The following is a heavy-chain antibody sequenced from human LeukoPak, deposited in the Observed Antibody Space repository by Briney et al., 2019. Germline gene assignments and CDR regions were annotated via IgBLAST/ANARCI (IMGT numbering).Heavy chain of an antibody. D-gene: IGHD2-2*01. CDR3: ARRHSYCTSSSCYLYLDT. CDR2: VYPSDSDT. V-gene: IGHV5-51*01. Sequence: GESLKISCNGSGYSFATYWIAWVRQMPGKGLEWMGDVYPSDSDTKYSLSLQAQVTISADTSLSTAYLQWSSLQSSDSAIYFCARRHSYCTSSSCYLYLDTWGQGTLVTVSS. CDR1: GYSFATYW. J-gene: IGHJ4*02.